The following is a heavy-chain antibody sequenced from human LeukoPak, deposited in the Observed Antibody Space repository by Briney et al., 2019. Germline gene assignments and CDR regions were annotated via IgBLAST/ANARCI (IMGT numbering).Heavy chain of an antibody. CDR3: AISQGSYYDTSGYLGGDY. CDR1: GYTITNYG. Sequence: ASVKVSCKASGYTITNYGIFWVRQAPGQGLGWMGWISAYSGNTNYAQKLQGRVTMTTETSTSTAYMELESLRSDDTAVYYCAISQGSYYDTSGYLGGDYWGQGTLVTVSS. CDR2: ISAYSGNT. V-gene: IGHV1-18*01. J-gene: IGHJ4*02. D-gene: IGHD3-22*01.